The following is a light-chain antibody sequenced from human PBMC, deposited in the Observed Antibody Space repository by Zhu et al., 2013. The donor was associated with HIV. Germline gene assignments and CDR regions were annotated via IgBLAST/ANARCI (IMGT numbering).Light chain of an antibody. V-gene: IGLV3-1*01. CDR2: QDT. CDR3: QAWDSSTAV. J-gene: IGLJ2*01. CDR1: RFEEKY. Sequence: SYDLTQPPSVSVSPGQTATITCSGERFEEKYASWYQLKPGQSPLLIIYQDTQRPSGIPERFSGSNSGNTATLTISGTQAMDEADYYCQAWDSSTAVFGGGTKLSVL.